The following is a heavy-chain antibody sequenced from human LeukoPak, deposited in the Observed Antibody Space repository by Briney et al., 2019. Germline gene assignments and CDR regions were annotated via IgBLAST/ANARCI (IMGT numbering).Heavy chain of an antibody. J-gene: IGHJ4*02. D-gene: IGHD5-24*01. V-gene: IGHV3-7*03. CDR1: GFIFSNDA. Sequence: GGSLRLSCAASGFIFSNDAMHWVRQAPGKGLEWVANIKEDGTETYYVDSVKGRFTISRDNAKNSLYLQMNSLRVEDTAVYYCAKEGRSLQTYWGQGTLVTVSS. CDR2: IKEDGTET. CDR3: AKEGRSLQTY.